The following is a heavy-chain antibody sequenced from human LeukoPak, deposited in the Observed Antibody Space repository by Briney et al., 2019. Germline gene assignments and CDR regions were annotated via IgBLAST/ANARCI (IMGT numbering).Heavy chain of an antibody. D-gene: IGHD6-19*01. J-gene: IGHJ4*02. CDR2: IYYSGST. CDR1: GGSISSYY. V-gene: IGHV4-59*01. CDR3: ARDTGYSSGWYYFGY. Sequence: SETLSLTCTVSGGSISSYYWSWIRQPPGKGLEWIGYIYYSGSTNYNSSLKSRVTISVDTSKNQFSLKLSSVTAADTAVYYCARDTGYSSGWYYFGYWGQGTLVTVSS.